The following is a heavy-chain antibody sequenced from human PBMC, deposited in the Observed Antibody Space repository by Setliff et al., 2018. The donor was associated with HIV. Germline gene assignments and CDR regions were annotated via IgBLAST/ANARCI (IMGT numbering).Heavy chain of an antibody. CDR3: ARAGGGATDQAFDI. CDR1: GYGFTNHY. D-gene: IGHD2-2*01. V-gene: IGHV1-46*01. J-gene: IGHJ3*02. CDR2: IDPNGGAT. Sequence: ASVKVSCKPSGYGFTNHYMHWVRQAPGQGLEWLGIIDPNGGATNNAQKLQGRLTVTTDTSTGTLYMELSNLRSDDSAVYYCARAGGGATDQAFDIWGQGTMVTVSS.